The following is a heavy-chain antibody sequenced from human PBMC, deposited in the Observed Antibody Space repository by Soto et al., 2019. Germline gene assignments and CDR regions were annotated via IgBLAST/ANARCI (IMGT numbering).Heavy chain of an antibody. Sequence: SETLSLTCTVSGGSLSSSPYYWGWIRRPPGKGLEFIGSINYSGNTYYSPSLKSRVTLSVDTSKNQFSLKVTSVTATDTGLYYCSRRAPEGFDPSVQGTMVTLSS. V-gene: IGHV4-39*01. J-gene: IGHJ5*02. CDR3: SRRAPEGFDP. CDR2: INYSGNT. CDR1: GGSLSSSPYY.